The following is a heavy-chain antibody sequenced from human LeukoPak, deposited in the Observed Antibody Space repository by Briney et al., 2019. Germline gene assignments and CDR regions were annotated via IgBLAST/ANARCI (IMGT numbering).Heavy chain of an antibody. CDR2: IIPICGTA. CDR1: GGTFSSYA. J-gene: IGHJ3*02. CDR3: ARDPPSWIGVFDI. D-gene: IGHD3-3*01. Sequence: SVKVSCNASGGTFSSYAISWVRQAPGQGLEWMGGIIPICGTANYAQKFQGTVTITSDGSRNAAYKELNRLRTEEKAVDYSARDPPSWIGVFDIWGQETMVTVSS. V-gene: IGHV1-69*13.